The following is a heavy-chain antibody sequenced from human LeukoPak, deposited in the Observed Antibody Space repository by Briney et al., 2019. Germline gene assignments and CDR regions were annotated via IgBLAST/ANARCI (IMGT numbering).Heavy chain of an antibody. CDR3: ARDQVAVAGTVWFDP. V-gene: IGHV4-59*01. CDR1: GGSISSYY. CDR2: IYYTGST. J-gene: IGHJ5*02. D-gene: IGHD6-19*01. Sequence: PSETLSLTCTVSGGSISSYYWYWIRQPPEKGLEWIGYIYYTGSTNYNPSLKSRVSMSVDPSKNQFSLRLSSVTAADTAVYYCARDQVAVAGTVWFDPWGQGTLVTVSS.